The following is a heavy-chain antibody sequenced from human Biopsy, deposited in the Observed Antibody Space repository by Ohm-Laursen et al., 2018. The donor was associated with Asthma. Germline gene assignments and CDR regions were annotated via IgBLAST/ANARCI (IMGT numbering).Heavy chain of an antibody. CDR1: GFTVSTNG. V-gene: IGHV3-53*01. CDR2: IYSGGGT. D-gene: IGHD5/OR15-5a*01. Sequence: SLRLSCAASGFTVSTNGMSWVRQPPGKGLEWVSVIYSGGGTYYADSVQGRVTISRDNSKNTLSLQTNSLRAEDTAVYYCAKDWKSLYVQYFFEYWGQGTLVTVSS. CDR3: AKDWKSLYVQYFFEY. J-gene: IGHJ4*02.